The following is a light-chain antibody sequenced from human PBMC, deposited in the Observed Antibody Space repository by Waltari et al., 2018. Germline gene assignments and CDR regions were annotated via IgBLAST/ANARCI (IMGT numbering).Light chain of an antibody. Sequence: EIVLTQSPRTLSLSPGERATLSCRASHSVSSSYLAWYQQKPGQAPRVLIHGASNRATGIPDRFSGSGSGTDFTLTISRLEPEDFAVYYCQQYGSSPWTFGQGTKVEIK. CDR3: QQYGSSPWT. J-gene: IGKJ1*01. CDR2: GAS. V-gene: IGKV3-20*01. CDR1: HSVSSSY.